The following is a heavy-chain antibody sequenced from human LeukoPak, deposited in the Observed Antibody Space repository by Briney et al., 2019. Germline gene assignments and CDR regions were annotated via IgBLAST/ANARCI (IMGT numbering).Heavy chain of an antibody. V-gene: IGHV5-51*01. Sequence: GESLKISCKGSGYSFTSYWIGWVRHMPGKGLEWMGIIYPGDSDTRYSPSFQGQVTISADKSISTAYLQWSSLKASDTAMYYCARHRPFDGYIGPLDYWGQGTLVTVSS. CDR2: IYPGDSDT. D-gene: IGHD5-24*01. CDR1: GYSFTSYW. CDR3: ARHRPFDGYIGPLDY. J-gene: IGHJ4*02.